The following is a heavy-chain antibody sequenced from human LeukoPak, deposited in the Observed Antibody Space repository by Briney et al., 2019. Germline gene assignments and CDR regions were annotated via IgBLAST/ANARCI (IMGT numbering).Heavy chain of an antibody. D-gene: IGHD6-13*01. Sequence: ASVKVSCKASGYTFTSYAMHWVRQAPGQRLEWMGWINAGNGNTKYSQEFQGRVTITADESTSTAYMELSSLRSEDTAVYYCARAPLGGYNYMDVWGKGTTVTISS. V-gene: IGHV1-3*03. CDR1: GYTFTSYA. CDR2: INAGNGNT. J-gene: IGHJ6*03. CDR3: ARAPLGGYNYMDV.